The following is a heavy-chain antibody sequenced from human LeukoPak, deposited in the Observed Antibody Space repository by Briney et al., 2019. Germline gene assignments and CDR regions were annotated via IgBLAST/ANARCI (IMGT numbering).Heavy chain of an antibody. V-gene: IGHV1-69*13. CDR3: ARGGRGSGSYYNVMYDY. J-gene: IGHJ4*02. Sequence: SVKVSCKASGGTFSSYAISWVRQAPGQGLEWMGGINPIFGTANYAQKFQGRVTITADESTSTAYMELSSLRSEDTAVYYCARGGRGSGSYYNVMYDYWGQGTLVTVSS. D-gene: IGHD3-10*01. CDR1: GGTFSSYA. CDR2: INPIFGTA.